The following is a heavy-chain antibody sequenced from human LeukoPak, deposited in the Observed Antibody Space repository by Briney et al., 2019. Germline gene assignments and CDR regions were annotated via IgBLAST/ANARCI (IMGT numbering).Heavy chain of an antibody. CDR3: ARLPTFYYDSSGYHYDY. CDR1: GFTFSSYA. CDR2: MSGSGGST. V-gene: IGHV3-23*01. Sequence: GGSLRLSCAASGFTFSSYAMSWVRQAPGKGLEWVSNMSGSGGSTYYADSVKGRFTISKDKSKNTLYLQMDNLRAEDTGVYFCARLPTFYYDSSGYHYDYWGQGTLVTDSS. J-gene: IGHJ4*02. D-gene: IGHD3-22*01.